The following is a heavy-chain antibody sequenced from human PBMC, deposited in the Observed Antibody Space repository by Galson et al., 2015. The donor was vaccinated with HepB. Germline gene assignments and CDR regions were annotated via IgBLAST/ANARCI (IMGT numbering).Heavy chain of an antibody. CDR1: GGTFSSYA. CDR3: ARDRRQRGYSGYDEDAFDI. CDR2: IIPIFGTA. J-gene: IGHJ3*02. D-gene: IGHD5-12*01. Sequence: SCKASGGTFSSYAISWVRQAPGQGLEWMGGIIPIFGTANYAQKFQGRVTITADESTSTAYMELSSLRSEDTAVYYCARDRRQRGYSGYDEDAFDIWGQGTMVTVSS. V-gene: IGHV1-69*01.